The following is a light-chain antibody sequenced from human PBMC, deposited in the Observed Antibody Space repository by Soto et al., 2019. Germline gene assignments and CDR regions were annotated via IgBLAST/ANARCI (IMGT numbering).Light chain of an antibody. Sequence: EIVMTQSPATLSVSPGERATLSCRASQSVSSNLAWYQQKPGQAPRPLIYGASTRATGIPARFSGYGSGTEFTLTISSLQSEDFASYYCQHTNSFPINFGQGTRLEIK. CDR1: QSVSSN. J-gene: IGKJ5*01. CDR3: QHTNSFPIN. V-gene: IGKV3-15*01. CDR2: GAS.